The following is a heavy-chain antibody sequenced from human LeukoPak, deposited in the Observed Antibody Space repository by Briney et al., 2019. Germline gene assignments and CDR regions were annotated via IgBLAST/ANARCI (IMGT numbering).Heavy chain of an antibody. CDR3: ARVWYSGSYPVDY. V-gene: IGHV3-11*04. D-gene: IGHD1-26*01. Sequence: GGSLRLSCAASGFTFSDYYMNWLRQAPGKGLEWVSYISSSGSTIYYADSVKGRFTISRDNAKNSLYLQMNSLRAEDTAVYYCARVWYSGSYPVDYWGQGTLVTVSS. CDR2: ISSSGSTI. J-gene: IGHJ4*02. CDR1: GFTFSDYY.